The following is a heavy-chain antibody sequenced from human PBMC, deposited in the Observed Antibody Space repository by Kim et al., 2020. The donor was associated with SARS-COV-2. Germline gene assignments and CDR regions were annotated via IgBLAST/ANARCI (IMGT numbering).Heavy chain of an antibody. D-gene: IGHD1-1*01. V-gene: IGHV3-30*01. CDR2: K. J-gene: IGHJ4*02. CDR3: ALNGPRNELDY. Sequence: KYYADSVKGRFTISRDNSKNTLYLQMNSLRAEDTAVYYCALNGPRNELDYWGQGTLVTVSS.